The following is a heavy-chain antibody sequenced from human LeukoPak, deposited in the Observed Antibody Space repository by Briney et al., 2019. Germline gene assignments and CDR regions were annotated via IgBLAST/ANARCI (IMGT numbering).Heavy chain of an antibody. Sequence: MPSETLSLTCTVSGGSISSGVYYWSWIRQPAGKGLEWIGRIYTSGSTNYNPSLKSRVTISVDTSKNQFSLKLSSVTAADTAVYYCARVSGYDWESFYDYWGQGTLVTVSS. CDR3: ARVSGYDWESFYDY. J-gene: IGHJ4*02. CDR2: IYTSGST. CDR1: GGSISSGVYY. D-gene: IGHD5-12*01. V-gene: IGHV4-61*02.